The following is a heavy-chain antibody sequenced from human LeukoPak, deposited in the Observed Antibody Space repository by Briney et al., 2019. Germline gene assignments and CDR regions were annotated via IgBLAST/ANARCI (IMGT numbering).Heavy chain of an antibody. CDR2: ISYDGSNE. CDR3: AKVNVGVYFDY. D-gene: IGHD2-15*01. V-gene: IGHV3-30*18. Sequence: GRSLRLSCAASGFTFSSYGMHWVRQAPGKGLEWVAVISYDGSNEYYADSMKGRFTISRDNSKNTLYLQMNSLRAEDTAVYYCAKVNVGVYFDYWGQGTLVTVSS. CDR1: GFTFSSYG. J-gene: IGHJ4*02.